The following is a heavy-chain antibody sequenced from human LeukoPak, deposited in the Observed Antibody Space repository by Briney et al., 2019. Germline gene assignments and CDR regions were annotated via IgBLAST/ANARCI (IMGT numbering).Heavy chain of an antibody. CDR1: GYTFTDHY. Sequence: ASVKVSCKASGYTFTDHYIHWVRQAPGQGLEWMGWINPHRGATNYAQKFQGRLTMTRDTSITTAYMELSRLTSDDTAIYYCARENMDSNSFDYWGQETLVTVSS. J-gene: IGHJ4*02. V-gene: IGHV1-2*02. CDR2: INPHRGAT. CDR3: ARENMDSNSFDY. D-gene: IGHD3/OR15-3a*01.